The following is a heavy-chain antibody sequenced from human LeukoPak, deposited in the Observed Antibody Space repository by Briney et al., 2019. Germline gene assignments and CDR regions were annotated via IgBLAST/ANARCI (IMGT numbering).Heavy chain of an antibody. CDR3: AREGYYDILTGYYY. V-gene: IGHV4-38-2*02. D-gene: IGHD3-9*01. CDR2: IYHSGST. CDR1: GYSISSGYY. J-gene: IGHJ4*02. Sequence: SEILSLTCAVSGYSISSGYYWGWIRQPPGKGLEWIGRIYHSGSTYYNPSLKSRVTISVDTSKSQFSLKLSSVTAADTAVYYCAREGYYDILTGYYYWGQGTLVTVSS.